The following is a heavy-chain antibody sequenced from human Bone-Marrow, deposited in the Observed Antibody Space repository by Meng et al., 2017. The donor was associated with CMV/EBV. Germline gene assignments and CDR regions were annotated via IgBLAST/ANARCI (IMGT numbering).Heavy chain of an antibody. CDR2: INPSGGST. CDR1: GYTLTSYY. Sequence: SGYTLTSYYMHWVRQAPGQRLEWMGIINPSGGSTTYAQKFQGRVTMTRDTSTTTVYMELSSLRSEDTAVYYCAREATMIAGGGWFDPWGQGTLVTVSS. J-gene: IGHJ5*02. D-gene: IGHD3-22*01. CDR3: AREATMIAGGGWFDP. V-gene: IGHV1-46*01.